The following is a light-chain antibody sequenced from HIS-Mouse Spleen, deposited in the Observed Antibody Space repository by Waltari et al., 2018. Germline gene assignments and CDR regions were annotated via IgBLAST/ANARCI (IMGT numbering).Light chain of an antibody. V-gene: IGKV1-5*03. J-gene: IGKJ1*01. CDR3: QQYRT. Sequence: DIQMTQSTSTLTASVRDRVTITCRASQSISSWLAWDQQQRGKAPKLMVYKASKLESGVPSRFSCSGSGTEFTLTISSLQPDDFATYYCQQYRTFGQGTKVEIK. CDR1: QSISSW. CDR2: KAS.